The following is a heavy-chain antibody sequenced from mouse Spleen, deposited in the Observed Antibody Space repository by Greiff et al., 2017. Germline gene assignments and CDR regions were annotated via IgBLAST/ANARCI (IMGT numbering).Heavy chain of an antibody. V-gene: IGHV1-82*01. CDR1: GYAFSSSW. J-gene: IGHJ2*01. CDR3: ARGSRSEVAYYFDY. Sequence: QVQLQQSGPELVKPGASVKISCTASGYAFSSSWMNWVKQRPGKGLEWIGRIYPGDGDTNYNGKFKGKATLTADKSSSTAYMQLSSLTSEDSAVCFCARGSRSEVAYYFDYWGQGTTLTVSS. D-gene: IGHD1-1*01. CDR2: IYPGDGDT.